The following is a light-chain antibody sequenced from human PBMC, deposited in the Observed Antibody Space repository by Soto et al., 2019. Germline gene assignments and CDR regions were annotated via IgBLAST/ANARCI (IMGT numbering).Light chain of an antibody. CDR3: GSWDSSLSAYV. J-gene: IGLJ1*01. CDR2: DDN. CDR1: SSNIGGNS. Sequence: QSVLTPQPSESAAPGQKVTIPGSGRSSNIGGNSVSWYQQLPGTAPKLLIYDDNKRNSGIPDRFSGYKSGTSATLGINGFQTGDEADYYCGSWDSSLSAYVFGNGTKVTVL. V-gene: IGLV1-51*01.